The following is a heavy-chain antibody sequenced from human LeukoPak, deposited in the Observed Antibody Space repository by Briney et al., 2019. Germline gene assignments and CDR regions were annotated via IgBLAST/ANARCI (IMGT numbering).Heavy chain of an antibody. V-gene: IGHV3-11*05. Sequence: GGSLRLSCAASGFTFSSYNMNWIRQAPGKGLEWVSCIGTSGTYTNYADSVKGRFTISRDNAKNSLYLQMDGLRVEDTAVYYCARDRGAVAATWFDYWGQGTLVTVSS. CDR2: IGTSGTYT. D-gene: IGHD6-19*01. J-gene: IGHJ4*02. CDR3: ARDRGAVAATWFDY. CDR1: GFTFSSYN.